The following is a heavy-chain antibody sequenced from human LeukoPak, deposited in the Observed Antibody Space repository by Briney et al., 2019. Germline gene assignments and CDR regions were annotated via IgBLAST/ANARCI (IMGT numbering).Heavy chain of an antibody. Sequence: PGGSLRLSCVASGFTFSSYWMHWVRQDPRKGLVWVSQINGDGNNINYADSVRGRFTISRDNAKNTLYLQMNTLRVEDTAVYHCARDLMDYDVSTGLHHYYMDVWGQGTTVTVSS. J-gene: IGHJ6*02. CDR3: ARDLMDYDVSTGLHHYYMDV. D-gene: IGHD3-9*01. CDR1: GFTFSSYW. V-gene: IGHV3-74*01. CDR2: INGDGNNI.